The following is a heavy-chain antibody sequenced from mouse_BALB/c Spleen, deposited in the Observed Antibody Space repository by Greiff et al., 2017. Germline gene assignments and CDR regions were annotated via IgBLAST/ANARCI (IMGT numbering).Heavy chain of an antibody. Sequence: EVKLVESGGGLVQPGGSLRLSCATSGFTFTDYYMSWVRQPPGKALEWLGFIRNKANGYTTEYSASVKGRFTISRDNSQSILYLQMNTLRAEDSATYYCARTGDYAMDYWGQGTSVTVS. J-gene: IGHJ4*01. CDR2: IRNKANGYTT. V-gene: IGHV7-3*02. CDR1: GFTFTDYY. CDR3: ARTGDYAMDY.